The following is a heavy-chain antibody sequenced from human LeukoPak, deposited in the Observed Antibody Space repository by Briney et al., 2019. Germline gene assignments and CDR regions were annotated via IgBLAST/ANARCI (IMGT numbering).Heavy chain of an antibody. J-gene: IGHJ4*02. V-gene: IGHV1-18*01. CDR1: GYTFTSYG. CDR3: ARVRTGGYSVYYFDY. Sequence: ASVKVSCKASGYTFTSYGISWVRQAPGQGLEWMGWISAYNGNTNYAQKLQGRVTMTTDTSTSTAYMELRSLRSDDTAVYYCARVRTGGYSVYYFDYWGQGTLVTVSS. D-gene: IGHD5-18*01. CDR2: ISAYNGNT.